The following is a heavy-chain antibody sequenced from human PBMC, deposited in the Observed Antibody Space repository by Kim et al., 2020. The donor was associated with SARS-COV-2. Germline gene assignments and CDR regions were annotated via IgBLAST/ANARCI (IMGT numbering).Heavy chain of an antibody. CDR1: GGSISSSSYY. CDR3: ARHHAYGVVVITTTYFDY. J-gene: IGHJ4*02. V-gene: IGHV4-39*01. Sequence: SETLSLTCTVSGGSISSSSYYWGWIRQPPGKGLEWIGSIYYSGSTYYNPSLKSRVTISVDTSKNQFSLKLSSVTAADTAVYYCARHHAYGVVVITTTYFDYWGQGTLVTVSS. CDR2: IYYSGST. D-gene: IGHD3-22*01.